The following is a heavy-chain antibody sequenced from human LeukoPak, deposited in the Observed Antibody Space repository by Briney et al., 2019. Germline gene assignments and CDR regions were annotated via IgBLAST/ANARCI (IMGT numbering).Heavy chain of an antibody. J-gene: IGHJ4*02. CDR1: GFTFSSYA. D-gene: IGHD3-22*01. CDR2: ISGSGGST. CDR3: AKVPTGEKWLLHFDY. Sequence: PGGSLRLSCAASGFTFSSYAMSWVRQAPGKGLEWVSAISGSGGSTYYADSVKGRFTISRDNSKNTLYLQMNSLRAEDTAVYYRAKVPTGEKWLLHFDYWGQGTLVTVSS. V-gene: IGHV3-23*01.